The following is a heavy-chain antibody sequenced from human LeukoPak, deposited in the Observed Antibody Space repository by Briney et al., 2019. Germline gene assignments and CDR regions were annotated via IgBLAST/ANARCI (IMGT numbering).Heavy chain of an antibody. CDR3: AKDRGDIVVVVAATSYYYYGMDV. Sequence: GGSLRLSCAASGFTFSSYAMSWVRQAPGKGLEWVSAISGSGGITYYADSVKGRFTISRDNSKNTLYLQMNSLRAEDTAVYYCAKDRGDIVVVVAATSYYYYGMDVWGQGTTVTVSS. J-gene: IGHJ6*02. D-gene: IGHD2-15*01. CDR2: ISGSGGIT. CDR1: GFTFSSYA. V-gene: IGHV3-23*01.